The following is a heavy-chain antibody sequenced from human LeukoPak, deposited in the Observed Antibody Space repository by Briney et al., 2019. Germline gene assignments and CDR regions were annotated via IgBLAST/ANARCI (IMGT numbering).Heavy chain of an antibody. CDR1: GGSISSNY. CDR2: IYYSGIT. CDR3: ARSWYYDSSGYDY. D-gene: IGHD3-22*01. Sequence: PSETLSLTCTVSGGSISSNYWTWIRQPPGKGLERIGYIYYSGITNYNPSLKSRVTISVDTSKNQFSLKLSSVTAADTAVYYCARSWYYDSSGYDYWGQGTLVTVSS. V-gene: IGHV4-59*08. J-gene: IGHJ4*02.